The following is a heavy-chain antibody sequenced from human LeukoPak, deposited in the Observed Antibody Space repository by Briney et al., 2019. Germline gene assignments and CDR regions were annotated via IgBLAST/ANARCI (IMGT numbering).Heavy chain of an antibody. CDR2: IYNSGIT. CDR1: GGSISGYY. V-gene: IGHV4-59*08. D-gene: IGHD4-11*01. J-gene: IGHJ5*01. CDR3: ARSVPSLDYLFDS. Sequence: SETLYLTCTVSGGSISGYYWTWIRQLPGKGLEWIGYIYNSGITNYNPSLKSRVTVSVDTSKNQFSLRLTSVTAADTAVYYCARSVPSLDYLFDSWGHGTLVTVSS.